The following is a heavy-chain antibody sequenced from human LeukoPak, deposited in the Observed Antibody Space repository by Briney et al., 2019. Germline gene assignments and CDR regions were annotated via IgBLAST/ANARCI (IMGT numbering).Heavy chain of an antibody. D-gene: IGHD3-10*01. J-gene: IGHJ4*02. Sequence: PNSGNTGYAQKFQGRVTMTRNTSISTAYMELSSLRSEDTAVYYCARGTMVRGVIIKSLLFDYWGQGTLVTVSS. CDR3: ARGTMVRGVIIKSLLFDY. CDR2: PNSGNT. V-gene: IGHV1-8*01.